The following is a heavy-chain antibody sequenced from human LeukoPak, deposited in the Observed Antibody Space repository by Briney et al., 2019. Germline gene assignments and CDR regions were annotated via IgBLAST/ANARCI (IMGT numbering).Heavy chain of an antibody. CDR1: GGSISATNW. J-gene: IGHJ4*02. CDR3: AKEGVAETTRGAYFDH. CDR2: VHLNGRT. V-gene: IGHV4-4*02. D-gene: IGHD4-17*01. Sequence: SGTLSLTCDVSGGSISATNWWTWIRQPPGGGLEWIGEVHLNGRTHYSPSLESRVTMSADMSENHISLQLTSVTAADTAVYYCAKEGVAETTRGAYFDHWGQGTLVTVFS.